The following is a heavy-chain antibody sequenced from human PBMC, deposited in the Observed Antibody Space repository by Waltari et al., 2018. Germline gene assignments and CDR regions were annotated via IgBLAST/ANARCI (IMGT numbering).Heavy chain of an antibody. CDR1: GHPLTALP. J-gene: IGHJ6*02. CDR3: ATDIPPDESQIAVLGITKYDAMDV. CDR2: VDPEDGET. Sequence: QVQLVQSGPEVRKPVASVKVSCKVSGHPLTALPIHCVTLAPRTGLEWMGGVDPEDGETIYAKKFQGRVTMTEDTSTDIAYMELSSLRSEDTAVYYCATDIPPDESQIAVLGITKYDAMDVWGQGTTVTVSS. D-gene: IGHD1-20*01. V-gene: IGHV1-24*01.